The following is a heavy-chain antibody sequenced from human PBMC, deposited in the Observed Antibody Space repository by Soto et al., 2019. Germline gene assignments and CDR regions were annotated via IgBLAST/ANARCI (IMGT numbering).Heavy chain of an antibody. J-gene: IGHJ6*02. CDR2: ISGSGGST. D-gene: IGHD6-6*01. CDR1: GFTFSSYA. CDR3: AKGIAARLQSYYYGMDV. Sequence: PGGSLRLSCAASGFTFSSYAMSWVRQAPGKGLEWVSAISGSGGSTYYADSVKGRFTISRDNSKNTLYLQMNSLRAEDTAVYYCAKGIAARLQSYYYGMDVWGQGTTVTVSS. V-gene: IGHV3-23*01.